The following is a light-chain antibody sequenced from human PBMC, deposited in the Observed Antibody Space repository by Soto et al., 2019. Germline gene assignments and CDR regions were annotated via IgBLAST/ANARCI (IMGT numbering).Light chain of an antibody. Sequence: EIVMTQSPATLSVSPGERATLSCRASQSVSSNLAWYQQKPGQAPRLLIYGASTRATGIPARFSGSGSGTEFTPTISSLHSKDFAFNSCQQYKTWPWTSGKGTKVK. CDR3: QQYKTWPWT. CDR1: QSVSSN. J-gene: IGKJ1*01. V-gene: IGKV3-15*01. CDR2: GAS.